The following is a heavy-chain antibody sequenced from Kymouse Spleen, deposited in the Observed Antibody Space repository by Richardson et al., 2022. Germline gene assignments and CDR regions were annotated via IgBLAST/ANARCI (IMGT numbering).Heavy chain of an antibody. J-gene: IGHJ6*02. CDR1: GFTVSSNY. V-gene: IGHV3-53*01. CDR2: IYSGGST. Sequence: EVQLVESGGGLIQPGGSLRLSCAASGFTVSSNYMSWVRQAPGKGLEWVSVIYSGGSTYYADSVKGRFTISRDNSKNTLYLQMNSLRAEDTAVYYCARDPTVPHYYGMDVWGQGTTVTVSS. D-gene: IGHD4-11,IGHD2-2*02,IGHD4-11*01. CDR3: ARDPTVPHYYGMDV.